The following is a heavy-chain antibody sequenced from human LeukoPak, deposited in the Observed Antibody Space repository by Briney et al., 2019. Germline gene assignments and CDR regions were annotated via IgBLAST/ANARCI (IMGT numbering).Heavy chain of an antibody. CDR3: VKGDNNILTGYYNSFDY. V-gene: IGHV3-23*01. CDR2: ISDSGIST. Sequence: GGSLRLSCAASGFTFSSYSMNWVRQGPGKGLEWVSSISDSGISTYYADSVKGRFTISRDKSRDTLYLQMNSLRAEDTALYYCVKGDNNILTGYYNSFDYWGQGTLVTVSS. D-gene: IGHD3-9*01. J-gene: IGHJ4*02. CDR1: GFTFSSYS.